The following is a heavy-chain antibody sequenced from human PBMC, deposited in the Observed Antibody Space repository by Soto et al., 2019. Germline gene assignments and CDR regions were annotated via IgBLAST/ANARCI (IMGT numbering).Heavy chain of an antibody. CDR2: ISSSGSTI. CDR1: GFTFSDYY. V-gene: IGHV3-11*01. D-gene: IGHD3-22*01. Sequence: GGSLRLSCAASGFTFSDYYMSWIRQAPGKGLEWVSYISSSGSTIYYADSVKGRFTISRDNAKNSLYLQMNSLRAEDTAVYYCARSFDSSGYYYVPDHWGHGTLVPAPQ. J-gene: IGHJ4*01. CDR3: ARSFDSSGYYYVPDH.